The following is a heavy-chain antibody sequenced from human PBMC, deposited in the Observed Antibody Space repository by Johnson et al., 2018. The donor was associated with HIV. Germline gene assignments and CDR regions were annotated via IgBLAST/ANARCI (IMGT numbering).Heavy chain of an antibody. J-gene: IGHJ3*01. D-gene: IGHD3-16*01. V-gene: IGHV3-66*01. CDR3: ARVGASRFDAFHV. Sequence: VQLVESGGGVVKPGGSLRLSCAASGFTFSDCYMSWLRQAPGKGLEWVSIVYSGGNTYYTDSVKGRFTISRDNSKNTLYLQMNSLRAEDTAVYYCARVGASRFDAFHVWGQGTMVTVSS. CDR2: VYSGGNT. CDR1: GFTFSDCY.